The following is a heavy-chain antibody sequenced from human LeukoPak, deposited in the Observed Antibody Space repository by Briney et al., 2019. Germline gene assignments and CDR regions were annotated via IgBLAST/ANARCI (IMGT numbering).Heavy chain of an antibody. CDR3: ARVLWFRSKKYYFDY. D-gene: IGHD3-10*01. V-gene: IGHV4-34*01. Sequence: SETLSLTCAVYGGSFSGYYWSWIRQPPGKGLEWIGEINHSGSTNYNPSLKSRVTISVDTSKNQFSLKLSSVTAADTAVYYCARVLWFRSKKYYFDYWGQGTLVTVSS. J-gene: IGHJ4*02. CDR2: INHSGST. CDR1: GGSFSGYY.